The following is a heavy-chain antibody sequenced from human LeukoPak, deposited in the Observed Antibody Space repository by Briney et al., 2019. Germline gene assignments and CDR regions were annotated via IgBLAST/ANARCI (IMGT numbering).Heavy chain of an antibody. CDR1: GYTFTNYA. J-gene: IGHJ4*02. V-gene: IGHV1-2*02. D-gene: IGHD2-15*01. Sequence: WASVKVSCKASGYTFTNYAISWVRQAPGQGLEWMGWLNPNRGVTKYVQKFQGRVTMTRDTSISTAYMELSRLRSDDTAVYYCASLAGYCSGGSCYSTDFDYWGQGTLVTVSS. CDR3: ASLAGYCSGGSCYSTDFDY. CDR2: LNPNRGVT.